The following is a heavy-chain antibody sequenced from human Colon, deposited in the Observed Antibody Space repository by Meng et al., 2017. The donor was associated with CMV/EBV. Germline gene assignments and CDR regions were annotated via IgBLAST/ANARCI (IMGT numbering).Heavy chain of an antibody. Sequence: GESLKISCAGSGFKFETYDMNWVRQAPGKGLEWIAYISSRGTTIYYADSVKGRFTNSRINARNSVYLQMNGLRAGDTGVYYCAKGRTTIFGVGDSAMDVWGQGTTVTVSS. J-gene: IGHJ6*02. D-gene: IGHD3-3*02. V-gene: IGHV3-48*03. CDR2: ISSRGTTI. CDR1: GFKFETYD. CDR3: AKGRTTIFGVGDSAMDV.